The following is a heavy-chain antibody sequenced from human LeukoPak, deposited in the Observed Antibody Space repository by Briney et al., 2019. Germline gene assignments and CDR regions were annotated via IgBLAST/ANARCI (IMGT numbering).Heavy chain of an antibody. CDR1: GSTFSDYH. D-gene: IGHD2-2*01. CDR3: ARASYASDGAFDI. V-gene: IGHV1-2*02. Sequence: GASVKVSCTASGSTFSDYHINWVRQASGQGPEWMGWINTKSGDAKYNQAFQGRVTMTRDTSISTAYMELNRLRSDDTAVYYCARASYASDGAFDIWGQGTMVTVSS. J-gene: IGHJ3*02. CDR2: INTKSGDA.